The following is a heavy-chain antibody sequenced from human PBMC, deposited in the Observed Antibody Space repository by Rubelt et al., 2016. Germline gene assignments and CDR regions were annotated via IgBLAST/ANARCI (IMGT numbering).Heavy chain of an antibody. CDR3: SRIMRYSTIDY. CDR2: IYPGDSDT. Sequence: EVQLVQSGAEVKKPGESLKISCKGSGYSFTSYWIGWVRQMPGKGLEWMGIIYPGDSDTRYSQSCQGKVTTSADKSISTAYRQWSSLKDSDTAMYYCSRIMRYSTIDYWGQGTLVTVSS. CDR1: GYSFTSYW. D-gene: IGHD3-16*01. V-gene: IGHV5-51*01. J-gene: IGHJ4*02.